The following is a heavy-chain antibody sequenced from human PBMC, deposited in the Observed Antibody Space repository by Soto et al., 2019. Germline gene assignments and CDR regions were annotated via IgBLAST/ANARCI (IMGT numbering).Heavy chain of an antibody. J-gene: IGHJ4*02. V-gene: IGHV1-2*04. CDR3: ARYMKSGYYFDY. CDR2: INPNSGGT. D-gene: IGHD1-20*01. CDR1: GYTFTGYY. Sequence: ASVKVSCKASGYTFTGYYMHWVRQAPGQGLEWMGWINPNSGGTNYAQKFQGWLTMTRDASISTTYMQLSRLRSDDTAVYYSARYMKSGYYFDYWGQGTLVTVSS.